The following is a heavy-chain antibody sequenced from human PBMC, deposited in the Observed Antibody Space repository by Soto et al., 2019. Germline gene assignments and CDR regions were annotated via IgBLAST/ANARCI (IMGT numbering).Heavy chain of an antibody. D-gene: IGHD6-19*01. CDR3: AKDSSGKYGVFDY. CDR1: GFAFSSYA. CDR2: ISDSGAGT. Sequence: EVHLLESGGGLVQPGGSLRLSCAASGFAFSSYAMSWVRQAPGQGLDWVSAISDSGAGTYYADSVKGRFTISRDNSKNPRYLQMNSLRAEDTAVYYCAKDSSGKYGVFDYWGQGTLVTVSS. V-gene: IGHV3-23*01. J-gene: IGHJ4*02.